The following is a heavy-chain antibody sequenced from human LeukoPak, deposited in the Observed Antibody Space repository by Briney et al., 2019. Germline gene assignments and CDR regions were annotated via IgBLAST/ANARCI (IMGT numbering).Heavy chain of an antibody. J-gene: IGHJ6*03. D-gene: IGHD1-26*01. CDR1: GGSIRSSSYN. V-gene: IGHV4-39*07. Sequence: SETLSLTCTVSGGSIRSSSYNWGWIRQPPGKGLEWIGSIHYTGSTYYNPSLKSRVTISVDTSKNQFSLKLSSVTAADTAVYYCARTGGSFYFYYYMDVWGKGTTVTVSS. CDR3: ARTGGSFYFYYYMDV. CDR2: IHYTGST.